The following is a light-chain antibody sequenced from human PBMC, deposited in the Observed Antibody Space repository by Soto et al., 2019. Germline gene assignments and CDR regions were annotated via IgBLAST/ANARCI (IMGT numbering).Light chain of an antibody. CDR1: QGISSY. J-gene: IGKJ4*01. Sequence: IQLTQSPSSLSASVGDRVTITCRASQGISSYLAWYQQKPGKAPKLLIYAASTLQSGVPSRFSGSGSGTDFTLNISSLQPEYFATYYCQQLNSYPNTFGGGTKVEIK. CDR3: QQLNSYPNT. V-gene: IGKV1-9*01. CDR2: AAS.